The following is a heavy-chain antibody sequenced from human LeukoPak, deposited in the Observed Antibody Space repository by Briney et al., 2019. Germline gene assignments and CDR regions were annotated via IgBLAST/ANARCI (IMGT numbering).Heavy chain of an antibody. D-gene: IGHD1-1*01. J-gene: IGHJ4*02. Sequence: GESLKISCKGSGYSFTSYWTGWVRQMPGKGLEWMGIIYPGDSDTRYSPSFQGQVTISADKYISTAYLQWGSPKASDTAMYYCARSVASTATGTITRGYYFDYWGQGTLVTVSS. CDR1: GYSFTSYW. V-gene: IGHV5-51*01. CDR2: IYPGDSDT. CDR3: ARSVASTATGTITRGYYFDY.